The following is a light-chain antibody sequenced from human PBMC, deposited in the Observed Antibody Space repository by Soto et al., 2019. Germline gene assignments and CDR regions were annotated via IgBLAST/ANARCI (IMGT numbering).Light chain of an antibody. CDR2: GAS. CDR3: QQYNNLPPA. V-gene: IGKV3-15*01. J-gene: IGKJ1*01. CDR1: QSVSGN. Sequence: EIVMAQSPATLSVSPGERATLSCRASQSVSGNLAWYQQKPGQAPRLLIYGASTRATGIPARFSGSGSGTEFTLTISSLQSEDFAVYYCQQYNNLPPAFGQGTKVEIK.